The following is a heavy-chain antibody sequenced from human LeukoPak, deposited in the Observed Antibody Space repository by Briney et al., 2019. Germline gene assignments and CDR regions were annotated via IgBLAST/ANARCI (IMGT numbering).Heavy chain of an antibody. CDR3: TTALSGWNDADY. CDR2: IKSKTDGGTT. J-gene: IGHJ4*02. Sequence: GGALRLSCAASGFTFSNAWLSWVRQAPGRGRDGVGRIKSKTDGGTTDYAAPVKGRFTISRDDSKNTLYLQMNSLKTEDTAVYYCTTALSGWNDADYWGQETLVSVSS. V-gene: IGHV3-15*01. D-gene: IGHD1-1*01. CDR1: GFTFSNAW.